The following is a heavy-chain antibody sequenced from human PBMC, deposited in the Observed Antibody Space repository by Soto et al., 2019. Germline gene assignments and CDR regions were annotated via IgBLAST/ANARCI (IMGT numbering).Heavy chain of an antibody. J-gene: IGHJ5*02. Sequence: GASVKVSCKDSGYTFTGYYMHWVRQAPGQGLEWMGWINPNSGGTNYAQKFQGWVTMTRDTSISTAYMELSRLRSDDTAVYYCARAPSSITGTVSDPWFDPRGQGTLVTVSS. CDR3: ARAPSSITGTVSDPWFDP. CDR2: INPNSGGT. V-gene: IGHV1-2*04. D-gene: IGHD1-7*01. CDR1: GYTFTGYY.